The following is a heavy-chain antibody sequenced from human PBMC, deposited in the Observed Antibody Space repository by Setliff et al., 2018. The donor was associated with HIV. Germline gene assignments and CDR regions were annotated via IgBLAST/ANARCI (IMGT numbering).Heavy chain of an antibody. CDR3: AMSGGWELNFDY. J-gene: IGHJ4*02. Sequence: ASVKVSCKASGYTFTNYGISWVRQAPGQGLEWMGWISSYNGNTNYAQNFQGRVTMTTDTLTDTAYMELRSLSSDDTAVYYCAMSGGWELNFDYWGQGTLGTVS. D-gene: IGHD1-26*01. CDR2: ISSYNGNT. V-gene: IGHV1-18*01. CDR1: GYTFTNYG.